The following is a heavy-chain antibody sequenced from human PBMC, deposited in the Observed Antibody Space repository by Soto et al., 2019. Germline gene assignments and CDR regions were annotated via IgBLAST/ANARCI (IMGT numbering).Heavy chain of an antibody. CDR2: MNPSSGNT. J-gene: IGHJ5*02. Sequence: ASVKVSCKASGYTFTSYDINWVRQATGQGLEWMGWMNPSSGNTGYAQKFQGRVTMTRNTSISTAYMELSSLRSEDTAVYYCTRDAYYDFWSAYYNRCFDPWGQGTLVTVSS. D-gene: IGHD3-3*01. CDR1: GYTFTSYD. CDR3: TRDAYYDFWSAYYNRCFDP. V-gene: IGHV1-8*01.